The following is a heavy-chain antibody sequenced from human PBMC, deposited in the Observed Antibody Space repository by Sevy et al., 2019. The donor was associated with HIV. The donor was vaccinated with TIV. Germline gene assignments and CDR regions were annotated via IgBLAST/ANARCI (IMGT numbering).Heavy chain of an antibody. J-gene: IGHJ6*02. CDR2: IKQDGSEK. CDR3: ARDYPNNYYDSSGINYYYGMDV. V-gene: IGHV3-7*01. Sequence: GVSLRLSCAASGFTFSSYWMSWVRQAPGKGLEWVANIKQDGSEKYYVDSVKGRFTISRDNAKNSLYLQMNSLRAEDTAVYYCARDYPNNYYDSSGINYYYGMDVWGQGTTVTVSS. CDR1: GFTFSSYW. D-gene: IGHD3-22*01.